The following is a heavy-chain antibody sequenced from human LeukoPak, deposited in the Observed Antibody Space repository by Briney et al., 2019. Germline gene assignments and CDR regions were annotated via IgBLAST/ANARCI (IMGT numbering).Heavy chain of an antibody. V-gene: IGHV3-21*01. CDR3: ARDRHSTYYYHMDV. J-gene: IGHJ6*03. D-gene: IGHD2-21*01. Sequence: GGSLRLSCAASGFTFSSYSMNWVRQAPGKGLEWVSSVNSVSYMYYADSVKGRFTISRDNAKNSLYLQMNSLRAEDTAVYYCARDRHSTYYYHMDVWGKGTTVTVSS. CDR1: GFTFSSYS. CDR2: VNSVSYM.